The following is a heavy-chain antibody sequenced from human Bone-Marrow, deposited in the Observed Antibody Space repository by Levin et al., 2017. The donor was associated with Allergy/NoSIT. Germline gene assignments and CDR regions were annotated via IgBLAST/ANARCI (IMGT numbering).Heavy chain of an antibody. D-gene: IGHD3-9*01. CDR2: IIPIFGTA. Sequence: SVKVSCKASGGTFSSYAISWVRQAPGQGLEWMGGIIPIFGTANYAQKFQGRVTITADKSTSTAYMELSSLRSEDTAVYYCARAELRYFDWLPTFDPWGQGTLVTVSS. CDR3: ARAELRYFDWLPTFDP. J-gene: IGHJ5*02. V-gene: IGHV1-69*06. CDR1: GGTFSSYA.